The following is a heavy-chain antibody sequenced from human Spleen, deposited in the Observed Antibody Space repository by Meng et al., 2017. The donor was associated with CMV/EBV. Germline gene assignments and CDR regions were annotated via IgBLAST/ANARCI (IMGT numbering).Heavy chain of an antibody. CDR2: ISWNSGSI. V-gene: IGHV3-9*01. CDR1: GFTFDDYA. J-gene: IGHJ3*02. D-gene: IGHD5-24*01. CDR3: ARWGGILAFHI. Sequence: GGSLRLSCAASGFTFDDYAMHWVRQAPGKGLEWVSGISWNSGSIGYADSVKGRFTISRDNAKNSLYLQMNSLRAEDTAVYYCARWGGILAFHIWGQGTMVTVSS.